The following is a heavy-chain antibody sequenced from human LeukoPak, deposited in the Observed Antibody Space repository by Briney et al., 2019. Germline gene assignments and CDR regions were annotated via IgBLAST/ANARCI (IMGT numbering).Heavy chain of an antibody. CDR2: LYYRGSA. CDR1: GGSISSDSYY. Sequence: PSETLSLTCIVSGGSISSDSYYWAWIRQPPGKGLQWIGSLYYRGSAYYGPSLKGRVTIPGDTSQNQFSLKLSSVTATDTAVYYCARHRRGTGWYFMGYWGQGALVTVSS. J-gene: IGHJ4*02. V-gene: IGHV4-39*01. D-gene: IGHD6-19*01. CDR3: ARHRRGTGWYFMGY.